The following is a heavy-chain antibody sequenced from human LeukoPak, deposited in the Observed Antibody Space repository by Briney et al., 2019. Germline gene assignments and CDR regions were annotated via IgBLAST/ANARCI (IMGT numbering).Heavy chain of an antibody. CDR1: GGSIGSYY. Sequence: SETLSLTCTVSGGSIGSYYWSWIRQPPGKGLEWIGYIYYSGSTNYNPSLKSRVTISVDTSKNQFSLKLSSVTAADTAVYYCAREGASSSYGMDVWGQGTTVTVSS. J-gene: IGHJ6*02. V-gene: IGHV4-59*01. D-gene: IGHD6-6*01. CDR3: AREGASSSYGMDV. CDR2: IYYSGST.